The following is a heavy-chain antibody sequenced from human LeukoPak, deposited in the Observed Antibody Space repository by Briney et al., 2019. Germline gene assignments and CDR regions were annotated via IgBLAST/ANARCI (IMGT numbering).Heavy chain of an antibody. Sequence: GESLKISCATTGFTFTSYWMNWVRQVPGKGLVWVSRSNTDGSITTYVGSVKGRFTISRDNAKNTLYLQMNSLRVEDTAVYYCARQGYSSGDMDVWGKGTTVTVSS. J-gene: IGHJ6*03. D-gene: IGHD2-15*01. CDR2: SNTDGSIT. CDR1: GFTFTSYW. CDR3: ARQGYSSGDMDV. V-gene: IGHV3-74*03.